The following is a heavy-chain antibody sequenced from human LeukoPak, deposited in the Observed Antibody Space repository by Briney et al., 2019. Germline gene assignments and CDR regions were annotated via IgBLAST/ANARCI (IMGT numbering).Heavy chain of an antibody. CDR2: ISVSGGNT. V-gene: IGHV3-23*01. Sequence: GGSLRLSCAASGSTFSSYGLNWVRQAPGKGLEWVSAISVSGGNTYYADSVKGRFTISRDNSKNTLYLQMNTLRAEDTAVYYCAKRLNGDSGPFDYWGQGTLVTVSS. CDR3: AKRLNGDSGPFDY. CDR1: GSTFSSYG. J-gene: IGHJ4*02. D-gene: IGHD4-17*01.